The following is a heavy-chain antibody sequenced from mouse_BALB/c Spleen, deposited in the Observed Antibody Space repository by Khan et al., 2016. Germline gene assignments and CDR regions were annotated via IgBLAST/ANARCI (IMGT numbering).Heavy chain of an antibody. D-gene: IGHD1-1*01. CDR3: ARRYGSYGSSFFAY. CDR1: GYTFTSYT. Sequence: VQLQESGAELARPGASVKMSCKASGYTFTSYTMHWVKQRLGQGLEWIGYINPSSGYTNYNQKFKDKAKLTADKSHSTAYLQLSRLTSEDSAVYYCARRYGSYGSSFFAYWGQGTLVTVSA. V-gene: IGHV1-4*01. J-gene: IGHJ3*01. CDR2: INPSSGYT.